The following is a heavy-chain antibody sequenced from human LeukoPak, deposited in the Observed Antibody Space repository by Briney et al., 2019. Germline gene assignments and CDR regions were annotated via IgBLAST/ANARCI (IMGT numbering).Heavy chain of an antibody. D-gene: IGHD4-17*01. J-gene: IGHJ5*02. CDR2: ISAYNGNT. Sequence: ASVKVSCKASGYTFTSYGISWVRQAPGQGLEWMGWISAYNGNTNYAQKLQGRVTMTTDTSTSTAYMELRSLRSDDTAVYYCAREGDGDYGDYNWFDPWGQGTLVTVSS. CDR1: GYTFTSYG. V-gene: IGHV1-18*01. CDR3: AREGDGDYGDYNWFDP.